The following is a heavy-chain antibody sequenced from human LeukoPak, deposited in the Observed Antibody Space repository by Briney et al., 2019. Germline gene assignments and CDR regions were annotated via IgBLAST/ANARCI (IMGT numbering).Heavy chain of an antibody. CDR3: TRYHCSSTSCYPFGDY. Sequence: GGSLKLSCAASAFTFSGSAMHWVRQASGKGLEWVGRIRSKANSYATAYAASVKGRFTISRDDSKNTAYLQMNSLKTEDAAVYYCTRYHCSSTSCYPFGDYWGQGTLVTVSS. D-gene: IGHD2-2*01. CDR2: IRSKANSYAT. J-gene: IGHJ4*02. CDR1: AFTFSGSA. V-gene: IGHV3-73*01.